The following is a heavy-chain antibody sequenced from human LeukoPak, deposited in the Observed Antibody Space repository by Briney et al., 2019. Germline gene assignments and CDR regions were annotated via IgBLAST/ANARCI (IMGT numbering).Heavy chain of an antibody. CDR1: GFTFSTFA. Sequence: TLGSLRLSCEASGFTFSTFAMSWVRQPPGKGLEWVSSIFPSGGEIHYADSVRGRFTISRDNSKSTLSLKMNSLRAEDTAIYYCATYRQVLLPFESWGQGTLVTVSS. J-gene: IGHJ4*02. V-gene: IGHV3-23*01. D-gene: IGHD2-8*02. CDR2: IFPSGGEI. CDR3: ATYRQVLLPFES.